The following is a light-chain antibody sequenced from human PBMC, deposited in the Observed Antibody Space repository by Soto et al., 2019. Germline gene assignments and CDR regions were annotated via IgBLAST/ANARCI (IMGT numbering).Light chain of an antibody. V-gene: IGLV3-21*02. J-gene: IGLJ1*01. CDR1: NIRSKS. CDR3: QVWDSSSYLYD. Sequence: SYELTQPPSVSVSPGQTARITCGEKNIRSKSVHRDQQKSGQAPVVVVYDDSGRPSGIPERFSGSKSGNTDSLTIRRVEAVDEAHYYCQVWDSSSYLYDFGTGTKVTVL. CDR2: DDS.